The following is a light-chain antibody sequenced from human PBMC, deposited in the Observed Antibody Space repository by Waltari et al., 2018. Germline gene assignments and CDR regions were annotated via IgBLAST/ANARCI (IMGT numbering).Light chain of an antibody. CDR3: QQSSSSPIT. CDR1: QTISNS. V-gene: IGKV1-39*01. CDR2: GSF. Sequence: DIQMTQSPPSLSASVGDRVTITCRASQTISNSLDWYQQKPGKAPKLLIYGSFILQSGVPSRFSGSGSGTDFTLTISSLQPEDFATYYCQQSSSSPITFGQGTRLEI. J-gene: IGKJ5*01.